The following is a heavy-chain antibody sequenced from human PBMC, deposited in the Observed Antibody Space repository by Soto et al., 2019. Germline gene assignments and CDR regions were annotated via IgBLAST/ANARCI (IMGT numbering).Heavy chain of an antibody. V-gene: IGHV4-61*01. D-gene: IGHD6-13*01. J-gene: IGHJ4*02. CDR2: IFYNGTA. CDR1: GGSVSSGSFH. Sequence: PSETLSLTCSVSGGSVSSGSFHWSWIRHPPGKGLQFIGSIFYNGTANYSPSLKNRVSISIDTSQSQFFLQLISVAAADTAVYYGARMGGWYDFDLWGKEILFTAPS. CDR3: ARMGGWYDFDL.